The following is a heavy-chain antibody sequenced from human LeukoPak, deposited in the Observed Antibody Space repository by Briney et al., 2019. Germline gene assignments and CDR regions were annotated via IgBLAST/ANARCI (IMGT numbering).Heavy chain of an antibody. Sequence: PGGSLRLSCAASGFTFSSYWMSWVRQAPGKGLEWVANIKQDGSEKYYVDSVKGRFTISRDNAKNSLYLQMNSLRAEDTAVYYCARGDYYDSSGYYGPGDYWDQGTLVTVSS. D-gene: IGHD3-22*01. CDR3: ARGDYYDSSGYYGPGDY. V-gene: IGHV3-7*01. J-gene: IGHJ4*02. CDR2: IKQDGSEK. CDR1: GFTFSSYW.